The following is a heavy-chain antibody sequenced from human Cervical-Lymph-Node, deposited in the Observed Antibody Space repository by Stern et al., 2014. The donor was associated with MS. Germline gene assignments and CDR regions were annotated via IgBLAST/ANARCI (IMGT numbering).Heavy chain of an antibody. CDR3: ARDLIGDGDLSLDN. CDR1: GYTFTGYY. V-gene: IGHV1-2*02. Sequence: QLVQSGAEVKKPGASVKVSCKASGYTFTGYYIHWVRQAPGPGPAWMGWIKSKSGGTNYAQSFQGRVTMARDTSNSTAYMELSGLRPDDTAVYYCARDLIGDGDLSLDNWGQGTLVTVSS. D-gene: IGHD3-10*01. CDR2: IKSKSGGT. J-gene: IGHJ4*02.